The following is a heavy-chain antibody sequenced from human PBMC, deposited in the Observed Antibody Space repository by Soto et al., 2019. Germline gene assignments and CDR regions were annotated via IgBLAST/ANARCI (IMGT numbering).Heavy chain of an antibody. Sequence: GSLSLSCAASGFTFSSYDMHWVRQATGKGLEWVSAIGTAGDTYYPGSVKGRFTISRENAKNSLYLQMNSLRAGDTAVYYCARGSKDAYYYDSSGSEDDAFDIWGQGTMVTVSS. CDR1: GFTFSSYD. CDR2: IGTAGDT. J-gene: IGHJ3*02. CDR3: ARGSKDAYYYDSSGSEDDAFDI. V-gene: IGHV3-13*01. D-gene: IGHD3-22*01.